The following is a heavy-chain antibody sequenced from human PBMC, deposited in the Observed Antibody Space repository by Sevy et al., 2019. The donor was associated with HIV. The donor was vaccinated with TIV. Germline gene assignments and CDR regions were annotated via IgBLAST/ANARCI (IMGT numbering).Heavy chain of an antibody. V-gene: IGHV3-30-3*01. CDR2: ISYSGTNK. J-gene: IGHJ4*02. CDR1: GFTFTLYA. Sequence: GGSLRLSCAASGFTFTLYAIHCVRQAPGKGLEWVALISYSGTNKYYADSVKGRFTISRDDSKNTAYLQMNNLRTDDTAVYYCARVAVEYCADDCYHRFDYWGQGTQVTVSS. D-gene: IGHD2-21*02. CDR3: ARVAVEYCADDCYHRFDY.